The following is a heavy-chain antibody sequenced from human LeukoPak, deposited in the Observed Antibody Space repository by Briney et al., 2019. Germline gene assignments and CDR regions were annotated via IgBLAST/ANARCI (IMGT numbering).Heavy chain of an antibody. J-gene: IGHJ4*02. CDR1: GFTFSSYG. Sequence: PGGSLRLSCAASGFTFSSYGMHWVRQAPGKGLEWVAFIRYDGSNKYYADSVKGRFTISRDNSKNTLYLQMDSPRAEDTAVYYCAKVVGLRYFDWLPTYWGQGTLVTVSS. CDR2: IRYDGSNK. V-gene: IGHV3-30*02. D-gene: IGHD3-9*01. CDR3: AKVVGLRYFDWLPTY.